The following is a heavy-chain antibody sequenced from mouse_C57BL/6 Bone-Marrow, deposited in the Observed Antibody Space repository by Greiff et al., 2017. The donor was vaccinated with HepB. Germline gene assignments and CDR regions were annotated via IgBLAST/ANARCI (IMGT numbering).Heavy chain of an antibody. D-gene: IGHD6-5*01. CDR1: GFTFSSYA. Sequence: EVKVVESGEGLVKPGGSLKLSCAASGFTFSSYAMSWVRQTPEKRLEWVAYISSGGDYIYYADTVKGRFTISRDNARNTLYLQMSSLKSEDTAMYYCTREGLSRFAYWGQGTLVTVSA. J-gene: IGHJ3*01. V-gene: IGHV5-9-1*02. CDR3: TREGLSRFAY. CDR2: ISSGGDYI.